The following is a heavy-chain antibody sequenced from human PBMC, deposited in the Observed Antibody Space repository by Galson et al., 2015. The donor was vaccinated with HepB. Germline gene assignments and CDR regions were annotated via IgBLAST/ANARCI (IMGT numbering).Heavy chain of an antibody. CDR3: AKHRDPYYYDSSDFDY. Sequence: SLRLSCAASGFSFITYGMSWVRQAPGKGLEWVSTISGGGGTTYFADSVKGRFTISRDNSKNTLYLQMNSLRAEDTAVYYCAKHRDPYYYDSSDFDYWGQGTLVTVSS. V-gene: IGHV3-23*01. CDR2: ISGGGGTT. CDR1: GFSFITYG. J-gene: IGHJ4*02. D-gene: IGHD3-22*01.